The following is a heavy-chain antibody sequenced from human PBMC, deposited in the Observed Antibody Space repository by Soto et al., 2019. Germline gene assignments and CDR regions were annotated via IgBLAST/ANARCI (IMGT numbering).Heavy chain of an antibody. D-gene: IGHD5-18*01. J-gene: IGHJ4*02. CDR1: DGKIGGYC. V-gene: IGHV4-59*01. CDR2: IYYSGST. CDR3: ARGRIQLWYPFDY. Sequence: SVPKCVRCTVADGKIGGYCGSWFRQNPGKGLEWIGYIYYSGSTTYTPSLKSRVTISVHTSSSQFSLELSSVTAADTAVYYCARGRIQLWYPFDYWGQGTLVTVSS.